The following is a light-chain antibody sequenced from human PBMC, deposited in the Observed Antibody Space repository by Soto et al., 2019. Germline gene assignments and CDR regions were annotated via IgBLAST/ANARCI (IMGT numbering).Light chain of an antibody. CDR1: QSISSW. CDR2: DAS. Sequence: IQLPQSPSTLSASVGDRVTITCRASQSISSWLAWYQQKPGKAPKLLIYDASSLESGVPSRFSGSGSGTEFTLTISSLQPDDFATYYCQQYNSYSSWTFGQGTRWISN. J-gene: IGKJ1*01. V-gene: IGKV1-5*01. CDR3: QQYNSYSSWT.